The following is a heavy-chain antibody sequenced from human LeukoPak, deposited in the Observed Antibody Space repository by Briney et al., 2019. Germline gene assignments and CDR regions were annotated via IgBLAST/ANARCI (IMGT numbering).Heavy chain of an antibody. D-gene: IGHD5-12*01. J-gene: IGHJ4*01. CDR1: RLIVSSNY. CDR3: ARARYSGYDSPYYLDY. Sequence: GESRTLACPASRLIVSSNYMSWVRQAAGRGLEWDSVIYNGGSTYYADSVKGRFTISRDNSKSTLYLQMSSLRAEDTAVYYCARARYSGYDSPYYLDYWGQGTLVTVSS. CDR2: IYNGGST. V-gene: IGHV3-53*01.